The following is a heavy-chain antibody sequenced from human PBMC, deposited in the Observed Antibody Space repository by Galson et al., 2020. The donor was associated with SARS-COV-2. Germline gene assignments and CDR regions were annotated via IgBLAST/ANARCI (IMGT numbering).Heavy chain of an antibody. Sequence: GGSLRLSCAASGFTFDDYAMHWVRQAPGKGLEWVSGISWNSGSIGYADSVKGRFTISRDNAKNSLYLQMNSLRAEDTALYYCAKDIIGGFPGAPLDPWGQGTLVTVSS. CDR3: AKDIIGGFPGAPLDP. CDR1: GFTFDDYA. J-gene: IGHJ5*02. CDR2: ISWNSGSI. V-gene: IGHV3-9*01. D-gene: IGHD3-16*01.